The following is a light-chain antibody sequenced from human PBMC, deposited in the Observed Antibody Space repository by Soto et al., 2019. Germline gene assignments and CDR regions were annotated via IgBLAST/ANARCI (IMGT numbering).Light chain of an antibody. J-gene: IGKJ5*01. Sequence: DLQMIQSHSSLSASVGVRATITRQASQNINNYLNWYQQKPGRDPKLLIYDASNLEAGVPSRFRGSGSGTDFTLTISRLQPEDIATYYRKQYENLPTVGNGIRLEIK. CDR1: QNINNY. CDR2: DAS. V-gene: IGKV1-33*01. CDR3: KQYENLPT.